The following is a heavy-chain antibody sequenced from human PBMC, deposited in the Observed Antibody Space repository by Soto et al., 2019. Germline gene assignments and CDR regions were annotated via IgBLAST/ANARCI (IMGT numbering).Heavy chain of an antibody. CDR3: ATIGAYYYDSSGYTFFGY. CDR1: GFTFSSYA. V-gene: IGHV3-23*01. Sequence: EVQLLESGGGLVQPGGSLRLSCAASGFTFSSYAMSWVRQAPGKGLEWVSPISGSGGSTYYADSVKGRFTISRDNSKNTRYLQMNSRRAEDTAVYYCATIGAYYYDSSGYTFFGYWGQGTLVTVSS. J-gene: IGHJ4*02. CDR2: ISGSGGST. D-gene: IGHD3-22*01.